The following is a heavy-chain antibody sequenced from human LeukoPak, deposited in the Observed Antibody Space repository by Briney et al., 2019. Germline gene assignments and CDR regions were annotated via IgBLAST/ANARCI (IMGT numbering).Heavy chain of an antibody. D-gene: IGHD6-13*01. Sequence: PGGSLRLSCAASGFTFSSYDMSWVRQAPGKGLEWVSAISGSGGSTYYADSVKGRFTISRDNSKNTLYLQMNSLRAEDTAVYYCAKAGYSSSELDYWGQGTLVTVSS. V-gene: IGHV3-23*01. CDR2: ISGSGGST. CDR1: GFTFSSYD. J-gene: IGHJ4*02. CDR3: AKAGYSSSELDY.